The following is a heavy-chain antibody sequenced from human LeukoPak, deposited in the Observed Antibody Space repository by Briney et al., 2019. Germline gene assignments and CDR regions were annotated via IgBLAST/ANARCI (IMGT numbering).Heavy chain of an antibody. J-gene: IGHJ4*02. Sequence: GGSLRLSCAASGFTFSSYAMSWVRQAPGKGLEWVSAISGSGGSTYYADSVKGRFTISRDNSKSTLYLQMNSLRAEDTAVYYCAKSPVVVVTRNYFDYWGQGTLVTVSS. D-gene: IGHD2-2*01. CDR2: ISGSGGST. CDR1: GFTFSSYA. V-gene: IGHV3-23*01. CDR3: AKSPVVVVTRNYFDY.